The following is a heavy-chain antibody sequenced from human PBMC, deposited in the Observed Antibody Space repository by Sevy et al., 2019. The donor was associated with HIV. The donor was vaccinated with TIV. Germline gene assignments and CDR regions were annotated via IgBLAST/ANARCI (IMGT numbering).Heavy chain of an antibody. CDR1: SGSITNLY. D-gene: IGHD1-26*01. CDR2: IYYNGHI. Sequence: SETLSLTCTVSSGSITNLYWNWIRQPPGKGLEWIANIYYNGHINYNPSLKRRVTLSLDTSKNQFSLRLSSVTAADTAMYYCAGENAWGRGYSWGQGTLVTVSS. CDR3: AGENAWGRGYS. V-gene: IGHV4-59*08. J-gene: IGHJ4*02.